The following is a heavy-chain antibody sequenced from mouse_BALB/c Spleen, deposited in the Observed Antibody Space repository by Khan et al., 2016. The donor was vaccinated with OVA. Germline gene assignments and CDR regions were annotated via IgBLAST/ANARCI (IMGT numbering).Heavy chain of an antibody. Sequence: QVLLQQSGDELVRPGASVKLSCKTPGYIFTSYWIHWVKQRSGQGLEWIARIYPGTGSIYYNEKFKGKATLTADKSSSTASMQLSSLKSEDSIVYFCAREGYDGGWFDYWGQGTLVTVSA. CDR1: GYIFTSYW. CDR3: AREGYDGGWFDY. J-gene: IGHJ3*01. V-gene: IGHV1S132*01. D-gene: IGHD2-3*01. CDR2: IYPGTGSI.